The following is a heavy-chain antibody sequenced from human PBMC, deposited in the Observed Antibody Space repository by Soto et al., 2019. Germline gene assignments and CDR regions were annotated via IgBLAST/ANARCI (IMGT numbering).Heavy chain of an antibody. V-gene: IGHV3-33*06. CDR2: IWTDGSYE. CDR1: GFTFSRYG. Sequence: GGSLRLSCAASGFTFSRYGMHWFRQAPGKGLEWVAVIWTDGSYEYYADSVMGRFTISRDNSKNTLYLQMNSLRAEDTAVYYCAKSHYDSSGSLDYWGQGTLVTVSS. CDR3: AKSHYDSSGSLDY. J-gene: IGHJ4*02. D-gene: IGHD3-22*01.